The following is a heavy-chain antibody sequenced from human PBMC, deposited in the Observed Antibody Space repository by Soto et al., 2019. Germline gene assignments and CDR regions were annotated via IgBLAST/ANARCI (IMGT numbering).Heavy chain of an antibody. CDR2: ISAYNGNT. V-gene: IGHV1-18*01. CDR3: ARKGYDILTGYGYYGMDV. J-gene: IGHJ6*02. CDR1: GYTFTSYG. D-gene: IGHD3-9*01. Sequence: ASVNVSCKASGYTFTSYGISWVRQAPGQGLEWMGWISAYNGNTNYAQKLQGRVTMTTDTSTSTAYMELRSLRSDDTAVYYCARKGYDILTGYGYYGMDVWGQGTTVTVSS.